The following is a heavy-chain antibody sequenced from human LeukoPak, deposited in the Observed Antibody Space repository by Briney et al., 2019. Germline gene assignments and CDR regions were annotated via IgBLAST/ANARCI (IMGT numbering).Heavy chain of an antibody. D-gene: IGHD3-9*01. CDR2: IYPGDSDT. J-gene: IGHJ4*02. CDR1: GYSFTSYW. CDR3: AREVGNYDILTGYSPTKHFDY. V-gene: IGHV5-51*01. Sequence: GESLKISCKGSGYSFTSYWIAWVRQMPGKGLDWMGIIYPGDSDTRYSPSFQGQVTISADKSINTAYLQWSSLKASDTAMYYCAREVGNYDILTGYSPTKHFDYWGQGTLVTVSS.